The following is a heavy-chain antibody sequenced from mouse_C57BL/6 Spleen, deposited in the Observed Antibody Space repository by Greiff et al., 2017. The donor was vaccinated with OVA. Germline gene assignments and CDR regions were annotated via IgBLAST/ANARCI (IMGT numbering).Heavy chain of an antibody. J-gene: IGHJ4*01. CDR1: GYTFTSYW. CDR3: ARNRGYAMDY. V-gene: IGHV1-64*01. Sequence: QVQLLQPGAELVKPGASVKLSCKASGYTFTSYWMPWVQQRPGQGLEWIGMIHPNSGSTNYNENFKSKATLTIDKSSSTAYMQLSSLTSEDSAVYYCARNRGYAMDYWGQGTSVTVSS. CDR2: IHPNSGST.